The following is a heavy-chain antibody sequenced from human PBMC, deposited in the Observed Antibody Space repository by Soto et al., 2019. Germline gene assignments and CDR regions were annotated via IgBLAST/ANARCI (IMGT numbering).Heavy chain of an antibody. V-gene: IGHV1-69*01. CDR2: IIPIFGTA. CDR1: GGTFSSYA. J-gene: IGHJ2*01. Sequence: QVQLVQSGAEVKKPGSSVKVSCKASGGTFSSYAISRVRQAPGQGLEWMGGIIPIFGTANYAQKFQGRVTITADESTSTAYMELSSLRSEDTAVYYCARDRSPTYNWNQGDFDLWGRGTLVTVSS. CDR3: ARDRSPTYNWNQGDFDL. D-gene: IGHD1-20*01.